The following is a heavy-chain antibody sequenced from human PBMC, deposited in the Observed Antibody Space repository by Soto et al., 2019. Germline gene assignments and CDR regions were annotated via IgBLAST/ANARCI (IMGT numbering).Heavy chain of an antibody. D-gene: IGHD3-22*01. J-gene: IGHJ5*02. Sequence: SQTLSLTCAISGDSVYANSAAWNWIRQSPSRGLEWLGRTYYRSKWYNDYAIAVKSRITIKPDTSKNQFSLQLNSVTPEDTAVYYCARASYYHDSSGYYWFDPWGQGTLVTVSS. V-gene: IGHV6-1*01. CDR1: GDSVYANSAA. CDR3: ARASYYHDSSGYYWFDP. CDR2: TYYRSKWYN.